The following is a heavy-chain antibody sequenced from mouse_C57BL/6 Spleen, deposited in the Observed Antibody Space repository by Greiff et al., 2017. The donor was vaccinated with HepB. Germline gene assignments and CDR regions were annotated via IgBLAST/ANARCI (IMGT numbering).Heavy chain of an antibody. V-gene: IGHV3-6*01. CDR1: GYSITSGYY. CDR2: ISYDGSN. J-gene: IGHJ4*01. CDR3: AREKGGYNAMDY. Sequence: EVQRVESGPGLVKPSQSLSLTCSVTGYSITSGYYWNWIRQFPGNKLEWMGYISYDGSNNYNPSLKNRITITRDTSKNQFFLKLNSVTTEDTATYYCAREKGGYNAMDYWGQGTSVTVSS.